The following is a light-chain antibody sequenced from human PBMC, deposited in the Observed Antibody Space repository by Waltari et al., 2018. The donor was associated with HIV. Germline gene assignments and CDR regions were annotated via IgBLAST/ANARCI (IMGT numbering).Light chain of an antibody. CDR2: EVN. J-gene: IGLJ1*01. V-gene: IGLV2-14*03. Sequence: QSALTQPASVSASPGQSITISCTGTSSDVGGYTYVSWYRQHPGEAPQVIIYEVNRRPSGFSNRFTASKSGNTASLAISGLQPEDEADYFCSSYTSSSTHVFGPGTKVTVL. CDR3: SSYTSSSTHV. CDR1: SSDVGGYTY.